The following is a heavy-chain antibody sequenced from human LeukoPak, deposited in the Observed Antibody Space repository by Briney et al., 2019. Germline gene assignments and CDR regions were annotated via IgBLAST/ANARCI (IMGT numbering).Heavy chain of an antibody. D-gene: IGHD4-17*01. CDR2: INSDGSST. J-gene: IGHJ4*02. V-gene: IGHV3-74*01. CDR1: GFTFSSYW. CDR3: ARGGKNDYGDYVLDY. Sequence: GGSLRLSCAASGFTFSSYWMHWVRQAPGKGLVWVSRINSDGSSTSYADSVKGRFTISGDNAKNTLYLQMNSLRAEDTAVYYCARGGKNDYGDYVLDYWGQGTLVTVSS.